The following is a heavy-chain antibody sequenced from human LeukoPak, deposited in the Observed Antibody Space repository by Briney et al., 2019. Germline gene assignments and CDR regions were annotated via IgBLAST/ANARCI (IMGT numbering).Heavy chain of an antibody. Sequence: PSETLSLTCSVSGGSISSHYWSWIRQPPGKGLEWIGYIYDSGSPNYNPSLKSRVTISVDTSKSQFSLRLTSVTAADTAVYYCASYSSNSFGYWWGQGALVTVSS. D-gene: IGHD6-19*01. CDR2: IYDSGSP. J-gene: IGHJ4*02. CDR1: GGSISSHY. V-gene: IGHV4-59*08. CDR3: ASYSSNSFGYW.